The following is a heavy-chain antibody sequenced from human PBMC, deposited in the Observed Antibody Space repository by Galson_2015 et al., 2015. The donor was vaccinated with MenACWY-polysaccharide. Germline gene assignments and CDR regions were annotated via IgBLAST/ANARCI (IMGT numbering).Heavy chain of an antibody. CDR2: IHYSGST. CDR3: ARHGGPGATRGKFDF. J-gene: IGHJ4*02. CDR1: GDSISAYY. Sequence: ETLSLTCTVSGDSISAYYWSWIRQPPGKGLEWIAYIHYSGSTNYNPSPKSRVTISVDTSKTHFSLNLGSVTAADTAVYYCARHGGPGATRGKFDFWGQGILVTVSS. D-gene: IGHD1-26*01. V-gene: IGHV4-59*08.